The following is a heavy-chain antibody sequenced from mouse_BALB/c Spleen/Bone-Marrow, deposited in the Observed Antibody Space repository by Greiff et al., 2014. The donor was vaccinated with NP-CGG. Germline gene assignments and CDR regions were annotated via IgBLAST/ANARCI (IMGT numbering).Heavy chain of an antibody. V-gene: IGHV14-3*02. J-gene: IGHJ2*01. CDR2: IDPANGNT. CDR3: IRGEDY. Sequence: EVQLQQSGAELVKPGASVKLSCTGSGFNIKDTFMHWVKQRPEQGLEWIGRIDPANGNTKYDPKFQGKATITADTSSNTAYLQLTRLTSEDTAVYYCIRGEDYWGQGTTLAVSS. CDR1: GFNIKDTF.